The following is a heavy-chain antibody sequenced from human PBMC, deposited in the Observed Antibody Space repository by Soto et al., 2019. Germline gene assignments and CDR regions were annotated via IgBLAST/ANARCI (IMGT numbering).Heavy chain of an antibody. CDR2: IIPIFGTA. CDR3: ASTRRIIAVAGGDAFDI. J-gene: IGHJ3*02. V-gene: IGHV1-69*13. D-gene: IGHD6-19*01. Sequence: SVKVSCKVSGGTFSSYAISWVRQAPGQGLEWMGGIIPIFGTANYAQKFQGRVTITADESTSTAYMELSSLRSEDTAVYYCASTRRIIAVAGGDAFDIWGQVTMVTVSS. CDR1: GGTFSSYA.